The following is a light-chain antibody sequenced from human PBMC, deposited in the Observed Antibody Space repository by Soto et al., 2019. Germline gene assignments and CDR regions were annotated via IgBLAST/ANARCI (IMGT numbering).Light chain of an antibody. Sequence: QSVLTQPPSASGTPGQRVTISCSGSSSNIGTNTVIWYQQLPGAAPKLLIYSDNQRPSGVPVRFSGSKSGTSASLAISGLQSEAEADYYCAAWDVSLVVFGGGTKLTVL. CDR3: AAWDVSLVV. CDR1: SSNIGTNT. J-gene: IGLJ2*01. CDR2: SDN. V-gene: IGLV1-44*01.